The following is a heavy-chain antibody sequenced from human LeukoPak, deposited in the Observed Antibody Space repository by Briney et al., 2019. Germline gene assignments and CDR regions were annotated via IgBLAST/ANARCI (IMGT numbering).Heavy chain of an antibody. Sequence: GASVMVSCKASGYTFTSYYMHWVRQAPGQGLEWMGIINPSGGGTSYAQKFQGRVTMTRDMSTSTVYMELSSLRSEDTAVYYCARGLGVLRYFDWTEGYWGQGTLVTVSS. V-gene: IGHV1-46*01. D-gene: IGHD3-9*01. CDR2: INPSGGGT. CDR3: ARGLGVLRYFDWTEGY. J-gene: IGHJ4*02. CDR1: GYTFTSYY.